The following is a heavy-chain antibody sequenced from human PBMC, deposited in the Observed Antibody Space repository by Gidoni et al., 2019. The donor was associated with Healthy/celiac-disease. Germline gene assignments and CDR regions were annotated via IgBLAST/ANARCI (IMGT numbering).Heavy chain of an antibody. J-gene: IGHJ5*02. CDR2: ISYDGSNK. CDR1: GYTFSGYG. CDR3: ASIPPPHYYDSSGYLNWFDP. D-gene: IGHD3-22*01. V-gene: IGHV3-30*03. Sequence: QVQLVESGGGVVQPGRALRLYCAASGYTFSGYGMHWVRQAPGKGLEWVAVISYDGSNKYYADSVKGRFTISRDNAKNTLYLKMNSLRAEDTAVYYCASIPPPHYYDSSGYLNWFDPWGQGTLVTVSS.